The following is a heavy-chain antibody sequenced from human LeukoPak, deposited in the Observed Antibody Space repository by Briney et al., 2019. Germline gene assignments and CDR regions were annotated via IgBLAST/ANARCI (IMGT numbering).Heavy chain of an antibody. CDR2: IYYLGDT. CDR1: GASISSSDY. J-gene: IGHJ4*02. Sequence: SETLSLTCTVSGASISSSDYWGWIRQTPGKGLEWIGSIYYLGDTYYNASLKSRVTISLDKSKNQFSLRVNSVTAADTAVYYCAREWELGIFDYWGQGTLVTVSS. CDR3: AREWELGIFDY. D-gene: IGHD1-26*01. V-gene: IGHV4-39*07.